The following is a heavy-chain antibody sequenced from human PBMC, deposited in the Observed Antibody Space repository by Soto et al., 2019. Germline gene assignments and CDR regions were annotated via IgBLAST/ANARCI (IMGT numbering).Heavy chain of an antibody. CDR1: GFTFSRYW. CDR3: AIGDTLIITGLDYFAI. Sequence: GESLRLSCAASGFTFSRYWMNWFRQAPGKGMEWVANIKQDGTEKNYVDSVKGRFTISRDNARNSLYLQMDSLRAEDTAVYFRAIGDTLIITGLDYFAIWGQGRTVTVCS. CDR2: IKQDGTEK. V-gene: IGHV3-7*01. J-gene: IGHJ6*01. D-gene: IGHD1-1*01.